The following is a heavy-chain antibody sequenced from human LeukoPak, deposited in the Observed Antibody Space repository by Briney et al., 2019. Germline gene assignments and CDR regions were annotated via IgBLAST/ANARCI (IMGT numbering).Heavy chain of an antibody. J-gene: IGHJ6*02. CDR2: IYDSGST. V-gene: IGHV4-59*01. CDR3: ARVGGTNFYYYGLDV. Sequence: SETLSLTCAVSGGSTSGYYWSWIRQPPGKGLEWIGYIYDSGSTNYNPSLKSRVTISVDTSKNQFSLKLNSVTAADTAVYYCARVGGTNFYYYGLDVWGQGTTVTVSS. D-gene: IGHD3-3*01. CDR1: GGSTSGYY.